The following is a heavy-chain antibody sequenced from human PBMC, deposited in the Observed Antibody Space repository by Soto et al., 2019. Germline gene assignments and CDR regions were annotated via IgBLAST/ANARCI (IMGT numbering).Heavy chain of an antibody. CDR3: AKASGWFGEFDY. CDR1: GFIFSSYA. D-gene: IGHD3-10*01. J-gene: IGHJ4*02. V-gene: IGHV3-23*01. CDR2: ITGSGVST. Sequence: PGGSLRLSCAASGFIFSSYAMSWVRQAPGKGLEWVSAITGSGVSTYYADSVKGRFTISRDNSKNTLYLQMNSLRAEDTAVYYCAKASGWFGEFDYWGQGTLVTVSS.